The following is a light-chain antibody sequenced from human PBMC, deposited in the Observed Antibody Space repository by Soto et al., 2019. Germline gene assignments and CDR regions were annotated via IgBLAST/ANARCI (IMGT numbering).Light chain of an antibody. Sequence: QSALTQPASVSGSPGQSITISCTGTSSDIGAYNYVSWYQQHPGRAPKLMIYEVTNRPSGVSYRFSGSKSGYTASLTISGLQDEDEADYYCSSYTSSATWVFGGGTKLTVL. CDR2: EVT. J-gene: IGLJ3*02. CDR3: SSYTSSATWV. CDR1: SSDIGAYNY. V-gene: IGLV2-14*01.